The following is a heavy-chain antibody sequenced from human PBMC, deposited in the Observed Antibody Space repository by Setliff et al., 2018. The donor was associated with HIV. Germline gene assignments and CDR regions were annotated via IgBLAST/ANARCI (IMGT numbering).Heavy chain of an antibody. V-gene: IGHV1-2*04. CDR3: ARGMDYYDTSGYYQYYFDY. Sequence: GASVKVSCKASGYSFTDYYIHWVRQAPGQGLEWMGWINPKSDGTNYAQKFQGWITMTRDTSISTAYVELSRLRSDDTAVYYCARGMDYYDTSGYYQYYFDYWGQGTLVTVSS. CDR1: GYSFTDYY. D-gene: IGHD3-22*01. CDR2: INPKSDGT. J-gene: IGHJ4*02.